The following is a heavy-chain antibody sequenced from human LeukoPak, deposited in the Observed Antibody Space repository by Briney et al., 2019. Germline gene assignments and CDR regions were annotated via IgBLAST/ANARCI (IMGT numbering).Heavy chain of an antibody. Sequence: PSETLSLTCAVYGGSFSGYYWSWLRQPPGKGLEWIGEINHSGSTNYNPSLKSRVTISVDTSKNQFSLKLSSVTAADTAVYYCARGVYYYDSSGYYYFDYWGQGTLVTVSS. J-gene: IGHJ4*02. D-gene: IGHD3-22*01. CDR1: GGSFSGYY. CDR3: ARGVYYYDSSGYYYFDY. V-gene: IGHV4-34*01. CDR2: INHSGST.